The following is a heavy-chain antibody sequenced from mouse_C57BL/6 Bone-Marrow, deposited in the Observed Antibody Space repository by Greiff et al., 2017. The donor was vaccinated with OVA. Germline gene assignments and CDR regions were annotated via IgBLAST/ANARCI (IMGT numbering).Heavy chain of an antibody. D-gene: IGHD4-1*01. CDR3: ERHEEDNWEYYFDG. CDR2: IYPGSGST. CDR1: GYTFTRYS. V-gene: IGHV1-62-2*01. J-gene: IGHJ1*03. Sequence: VQLQESGAELVKPGASVKLSCKASGYTFTRYSIHWVKQRSGQGLEWIGCIYPGSGSTKYNEKFKGKATLTADTSSSTAYMELSSLTSEDSAVYVGERHEEDNWEYYFDGWGKGTTVTVSS.